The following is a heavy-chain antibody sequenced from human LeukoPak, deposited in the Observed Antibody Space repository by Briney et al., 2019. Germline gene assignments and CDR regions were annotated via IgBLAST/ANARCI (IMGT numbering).Heavy chain of an antibody. Sequence: GGSLRLSCAASGFTFSSYSMNWVRQAPGTGLEWIGRSATTKPNSCTTQYAASVRGRFTMSRDDSQNSLYLHLNSLKTEDTAVYYCVRVVTTRSGWYHFDNWGLGTLVSVSS. CDR1: GFTFSSYS. D-gene: IGHD6-13*01. J-gene: IGHJ4*02. CDR3: VRVVTTRSGWYHFDN. V-gene: IGHV3-72*01. CDR2: SATTKPNSCTT.